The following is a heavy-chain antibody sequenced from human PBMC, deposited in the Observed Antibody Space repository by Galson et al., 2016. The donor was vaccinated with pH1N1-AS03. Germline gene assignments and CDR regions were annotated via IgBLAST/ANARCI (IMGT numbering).Heavy chain of an antibody. V-gene: IGHV5-51*01. CDR1: GYTFTTYW. CDR3: ASRVSSKEYGMDV. CDR2: IYPGDSDT. J-gene: IGHJ6*02. D-gene: IGHD6-6*01. Sequence: QSGAEVKKPGESLKISCTGSGYTFTTYWIAWVRQMPGKGLEWMGIIYPGDSDTRYSPSFQGKVSVSVDKSISTAYLQWSSLKASDTAMYYCASRVSSKEYGMDVWGQGTTVTVSS.